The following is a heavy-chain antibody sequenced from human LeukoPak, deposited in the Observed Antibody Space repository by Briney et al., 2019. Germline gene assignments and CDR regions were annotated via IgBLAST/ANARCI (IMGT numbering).Heavy chain of an antibody. CDR2: IYYSGST. CDR1: GGSISSYY. CDR3: ARHYGSGSYRDAFDI. D-gene: IGHD3-10*01. V-gene: IGHV4-59*01. J-gene: IGHJ3*02. Sequence: SETLSLTCTVSGGSISSYYWSWIRQPPGKGLEWIGYIYYSGSTNYNPSLKSRVTISVDTSKNQFSLKLSSVTAADTAVYYCARHYGSGSYRDAFDIWGQGTMVTVSS.